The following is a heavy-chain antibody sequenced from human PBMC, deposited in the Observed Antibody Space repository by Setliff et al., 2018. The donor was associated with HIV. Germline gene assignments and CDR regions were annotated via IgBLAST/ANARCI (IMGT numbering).Heavy chain of an antibody. CDR3: ARDKNFIDYYYYMDV. CDR1: GYSLTDLS. Sequence: ASVKVSCKVSGYSLTDLSIHWVRQAPGKGLEWMGWINPNSGGTNYAQKFQGRVTMTRDTSISTAYMELSRLRSDDTAVYYCARDKNFIDYYYYMDVWGKGTTVTVSS. J-gene: IGHJ6*03. CDR2: INPNSGGT. V-gene: IGHV1-2*02.